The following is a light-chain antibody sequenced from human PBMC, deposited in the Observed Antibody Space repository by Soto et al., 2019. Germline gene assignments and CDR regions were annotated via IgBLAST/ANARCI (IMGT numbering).Light chain of an antibody. V-gene: IGKV3-11*01. J-gene: IGKJ4*01. CDR3: QQRSKWPLT. CDR2: DAS. CDR1: QSVTNS. Sequence: EIVLTQSPGTLSLSPGERATLSCRASQSVTNSLAWYQQKPGLAPRLLIYDASNRAAGIPARFSGSGSGTAFTLTISSLEPEDFAVYYCQQRSKWPLTFGGGTKVEI.